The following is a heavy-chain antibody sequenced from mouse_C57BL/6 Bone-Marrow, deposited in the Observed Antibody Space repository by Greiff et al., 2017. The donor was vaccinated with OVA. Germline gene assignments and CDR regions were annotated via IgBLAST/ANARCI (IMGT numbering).Heavy chain of an antibody. CDR2: IRYSGST. Sequence: VLLLESGPGMVKPSQSLSLTCTVTGYSFTSGYDWHLIRNFPGNILEWMGYIRYSGSTNYNQSLKSRITITHDTSKNPFFLKCNSATTEDTATYYCARDERSNPFAYWGQGTLVTVSA. V-gene: IGHV3-1*01. CDR3: ARDERSNPFAY. J-gene: IGHJ3*01. D-gene: IGHD2-5*01. CDR1: GYSFTSGYD.